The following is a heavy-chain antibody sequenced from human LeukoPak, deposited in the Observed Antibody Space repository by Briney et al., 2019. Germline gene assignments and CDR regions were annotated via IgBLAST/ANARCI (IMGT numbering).Heavy chain of an antibody. CDR2: IYYSGRT. CDR1: GGSISRNNYH. V-gene: IGHV4-39*01. Sequence: SETLSLTCTVSGGSISRNNYHWGWLRQPPGKGLEWLATIYYSGRTYYNPSLKSRDTVSVDTSKNQFSLKLSSVTAADTAVYYCARLVSRHMDVWGKGTTVTVSS. J-gene: IGHJ6*03. CDR3: ARLVSRHMDV.